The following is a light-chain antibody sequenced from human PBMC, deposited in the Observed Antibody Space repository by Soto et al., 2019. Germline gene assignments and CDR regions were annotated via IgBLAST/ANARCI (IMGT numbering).Light chain of an antibody. V-gene: IGLV2-23*01. CDR1: SSLSFLL. CDR2: EGD. J-gene: IGLJ1*01. CDR3: CSYAGSGTFYV. Sequence: QSALTQPASVSGSPGQPITIPCTGTSSLSFLLVSWYQQHPGKAPALIIFEGDKRPSGVSNRFSGSKSGNTASLTISGLQPEDEADYYCCSYAGSGTFYVFGAGTKLTVL.